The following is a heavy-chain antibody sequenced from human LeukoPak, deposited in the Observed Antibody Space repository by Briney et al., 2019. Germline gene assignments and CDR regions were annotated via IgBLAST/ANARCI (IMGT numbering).Heavy chain of an antibody. CDR3: AREVAARPYYFDY. CDR2: IYYSGST. CDR1: GGSISSYY. V-gene: IGHV4-59*01. Sequence: SETLSLTCTVSGGSISSYYWSWIRQPPGKGLEWIGYIYYSGSTNYNPSLKSRVTISVDTSKSQFSLKLSSVTAADTAVYYCAREVAARPYYFDYWGQGTLVTVSS. J-gene: IGHJ4*02. D-gene: IGHD6-6*01.